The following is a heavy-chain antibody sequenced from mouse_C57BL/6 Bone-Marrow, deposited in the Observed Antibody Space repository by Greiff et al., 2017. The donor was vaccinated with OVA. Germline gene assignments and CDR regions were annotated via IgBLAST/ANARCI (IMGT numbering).Heavy chain of an antibody. D-gene: IGHD1-1*01. V-gene: IGHV6-3*01. Sequence: EVKLMESGGGLVQPGGSMKLSCVASGFTFSNYWMNWVRQSPEKGLEWVAQIRLKSDNYATHYAESVKGRFTISRDDSKSSVYLQMNNLRAEDTGIYYCTVYYYGSSWFAYWGQGTLVTVSA. J-gene: IGHJ3*01. CDR1: GFTFSNYW. CDR3: TVYYYGSSWFAY. CDR2: IRLKSDNYAT.